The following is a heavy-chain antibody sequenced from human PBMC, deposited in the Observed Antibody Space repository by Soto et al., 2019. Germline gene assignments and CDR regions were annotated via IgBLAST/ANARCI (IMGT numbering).Heavy chain of an antibody. CDR2: IKPDGSEQ. D-gene: IGHD2-15*01. J-gene: IGHJ4*02. V-gene: IGHV3-7*01. Sequence: EVQLVESGGGLVQPGGSLRLSCAASGFTFSSFWMSWVRQVPGKGLEWVGNIKPDGSEQWYLDSVKGRFSISRDNAKNSLYLQMNSLRAEDTAVYYCGGGLVVHGALLDHWGQATLVTVSS. CDR1: GFTFSSFW. CDR3: GGGLVVHGALLDH.